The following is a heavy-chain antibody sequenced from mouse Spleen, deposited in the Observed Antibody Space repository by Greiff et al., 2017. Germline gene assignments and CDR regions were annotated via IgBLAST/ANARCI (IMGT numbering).Heavy chain of an antibody. CDR1: GFSLTSYG. Sequence: QVQLKESGPGLVQPSQSLSITCTVSGFSLTSYGVHWVRQSPGKGLEWLGVIWSGGSTDYNAAFISRLSISKDNSKSQVFFKMNSLQADDTAIYYCARNCLLLRYYAMDYWGQGTSVTVSS. CDR2: IWSGGST. CDR3: ARNCLLLRYYAMDY. D-gene: IGHD1-1*01. J-gene: IGHJ4*01. V-gene: IGHV2-2*01.